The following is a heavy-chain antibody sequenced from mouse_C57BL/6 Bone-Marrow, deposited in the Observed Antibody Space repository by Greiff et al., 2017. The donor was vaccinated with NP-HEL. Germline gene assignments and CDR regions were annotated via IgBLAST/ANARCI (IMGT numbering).Heavy chain of an antibody. CDR3: ARDYYGSSYLSWFAY. D-gene: IGHD1-1*01. Sequence: QVQLQQSGPELVKPGASVKISCKASGYAFSSSWMNWVKQRPGKGLEWIGRIYPGDGDTNYNGKFKGKATLTADKSSSTAYMQLSSLTSEDSAVYFCARDYYGSSYLSWFAYWGQGTLVTVSA. CDR1: GYAFSSSW. CDR2: IYPGDGDT. V-gene: IGHV1-82*01. J-gene: IGHJ3*01.